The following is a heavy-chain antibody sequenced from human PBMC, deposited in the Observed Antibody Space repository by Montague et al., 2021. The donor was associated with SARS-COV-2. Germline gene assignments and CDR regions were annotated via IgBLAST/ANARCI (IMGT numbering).Heavy chain of an antibody. CDR1: GDSVSSNTAA. D-gene: IGHD6-13*01. CDR2: TFYRSKWYN. J-gene: IGHJ3*02. CDR3: ARDSRNWYGPIGFDI. V-gene: IGHV6-1*01. Sequence: CAISGDSVSSNTAARNWIRQSPSRGLVWLGRTFYRSKWYNEFAESVKSRISINADTSKNEVSLQLKYVTPEDTAMYYCARDSRNWYGPIGFDIWGQGTVVTVS.